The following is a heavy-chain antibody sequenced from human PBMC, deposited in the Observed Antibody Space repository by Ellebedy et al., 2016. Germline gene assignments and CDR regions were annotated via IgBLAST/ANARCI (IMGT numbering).Heavy chain of an antibody. CDR1: GGSISSYY. Sequence: SETLSLXCTVSGGSISSYYWSWIRQPPGKGLEWIGYIYYSGSTNYNPSLKSRVTISVDTSKNQFSLKLSSVTAADTAVYYCARGGSDGQFVVVPAAYFDYWGQGTLVTVSS. D-gene: IGHD2-2*01. CDR3: ARGGSDGQFVVVPAAYFDY. CDR2: IYYSGST. J-gene: IGHJ4*02. V-gene: IGHV4-59*12.